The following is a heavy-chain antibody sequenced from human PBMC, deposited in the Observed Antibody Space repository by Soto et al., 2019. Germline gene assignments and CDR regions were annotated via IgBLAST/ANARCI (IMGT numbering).Heavy chain of an antibody. J-gene: IGHJ6*02. Sequence: GGSLRLSCAASGFTVSSNYMSWVRQAPGKGLEWVSVIYSGGSTYYADSVKGRFTISRDNSKNTLYLQMNSLRAEDTAVYYCARVRLLGSFYYYGMDVWGQGTTVTVSS. CDR3: ARVRLLGSFYYYGMDV. V-gene: IGHV3-53*01. CDR1: GFTVSSNY. CDR2: IYSGGST. D-gene: IGHD2-15*01.